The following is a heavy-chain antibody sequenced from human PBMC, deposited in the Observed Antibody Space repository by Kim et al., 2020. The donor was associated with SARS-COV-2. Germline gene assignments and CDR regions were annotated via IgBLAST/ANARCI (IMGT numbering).Heavy chain of an antibody. J-gene: IGHJ5*02. V-gene: IGHV3-21*01. CDR3: ARDGVPTTISRDNWFDP. Sequence: GGSLRLSCAASGFTFSSYSMNWVRQAPGKGLEWVSSISSSSSYIYYADSVKGRFTISRDNAKNSLYLQMNSLRAEDTAVYYCARDGVPTTISRDNWFDPWGQGTLVTVSS. CDR2: ISSSSSYI. D-gene: IGHD3-9*01. CDR1: GFTFSSYS.